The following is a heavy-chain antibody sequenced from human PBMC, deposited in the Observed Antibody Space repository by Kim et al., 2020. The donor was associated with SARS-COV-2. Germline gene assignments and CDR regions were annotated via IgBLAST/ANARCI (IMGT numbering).Heavy chain of an antibody. Sequence: GDSVKGRFTISRDNAKNSLYLQMKRLRAEDTAVYYCARDGDGGGAAGHDYWGQGTLVTVSS. J-gene: IGHJ4*02. D-gene: IGHD6-13*01. V-gene: IGHV3-21*01. CDR3: ARDGDGGGAAGHDY.